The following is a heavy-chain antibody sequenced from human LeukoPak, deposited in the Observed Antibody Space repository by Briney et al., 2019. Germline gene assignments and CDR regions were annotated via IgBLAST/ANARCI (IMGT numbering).Heavy chain of an antibody. CDR1: GFTFSSYA. CDR3: ARDIDTPQYSSSWPGDY. Sequence: GGSLRLSCAASGFTFSSYAMHWVRQAPGKGLEWVAVISYDGSNKYYADSVKGRFTISRDNSKNTLYLQMNSLRAEDTAVYYCARDIDTPQYSSSWPGDYWGQGTLVTVSS. J-gene: IGHJ4*02. CDR2: ISYDGSNK. V-gene: IGHV3-30-3*01. D-gene: IGHD6-13*01.